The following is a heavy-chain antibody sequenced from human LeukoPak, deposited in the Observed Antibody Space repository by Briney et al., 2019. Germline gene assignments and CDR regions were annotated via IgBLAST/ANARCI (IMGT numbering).Heavy chain of an antibody. CDR1: GGSFSGYY. J-gene: IGHJ6*03. Sequence: PSETLSLTCAVYGGSFSGYYWSWIRQPPGKGLEWIGEINHSGSTNYNPSLKSRVTISVDTSKNQFSLKLSSVTAAATAVYYCARRAHYYDSSGYSYYYYYYYMDVWGKGTTVTISS. CDR2: INHSGST. CDR3: ARRAHYYDSSGYSYYYYYYYMDV. V-gene: IGHV4-34*01. D-gene: IGHD3-22*01.